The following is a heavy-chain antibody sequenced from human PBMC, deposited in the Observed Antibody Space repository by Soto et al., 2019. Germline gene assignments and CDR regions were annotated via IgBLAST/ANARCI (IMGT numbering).Heavy chain of an antibody. Sequence: GGSLRLSCAASGFTFSSYGMHWVRQAPGKGLEWVAVISYDGSNKYYADSVKGRFTISRDNSKNTLYLQMNSLRAEDTAVYYCAKAWEGGYDSNYFDYWGQGTLVTVSS. CDR3: AKAWEGGYDSNYFDY. J-gene: IGHJ4*02. V-gene: IGHV3-30*18. CDR1: GFTFSSYG. CDR2: ISYDGSNK. D-gene: IGHD5-12*01.